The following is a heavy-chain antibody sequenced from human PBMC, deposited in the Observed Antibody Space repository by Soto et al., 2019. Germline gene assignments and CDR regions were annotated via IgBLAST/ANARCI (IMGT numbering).Heavy chain of an antibody. CDR2: ISSRSGYT. Sequence: QVQLVESGGGLVKPGGSLRLSCAASGFSFSDHYMSWIRQAPGKGLEWIAYISSRSGYTNYADSVRGRFTVSRDNARNSLFLQMNGLRGEDTAVYYCARVAEPPRGDFDYCGQGTLVTVSS. J-gene: IGHJ4*02. CDR1: GFSFSDHY. CDR3: ARVAEPPRGDFDY. V-gene: IGHV3-11*06.